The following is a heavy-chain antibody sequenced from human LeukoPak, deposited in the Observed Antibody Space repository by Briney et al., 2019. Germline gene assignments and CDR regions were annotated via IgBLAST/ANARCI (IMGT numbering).Heavy chain of an antibody. V-gene: IGHV4-4*07. CDR3: ARDQSSSGHFDY. D-gene: IGHD6-19*01. CDR1: GGSISSYY. Sequence: SETLSLTCTVSGGSISSYYWSWIRQPAGKGLEWIGRVYTSGSTSYNPSLKSRVTMSVDTSKNQFSLKLSSVTAADTAVYYCARDQSSSGHFDYWGQGTLVTVSS. CDR2: VYTSGST. J-gene: IGHJ4*02.